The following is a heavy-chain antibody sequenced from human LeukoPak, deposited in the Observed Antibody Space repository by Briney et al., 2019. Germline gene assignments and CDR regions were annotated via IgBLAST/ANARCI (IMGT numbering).Heavy chain of an antibody. D-gene: IGHD6-19*01. CDR1: GFSFSTYE. Sequence: GGSLRLSCAASGFSFSTYEMNWVRQAPGKGLEWVSYIDAASGTIHYGDSVKGRFTISRDNAKNSLYLQMNSLRVEDTAVYYCARDATVGVPGTLYFDHWGQGILVTVSS. J-gene: IGHJ4*02. CDR2: IDAASGTI. CDR3: ARDATVGVPGTLYFDH. V-gene: IGHV3-48*03.